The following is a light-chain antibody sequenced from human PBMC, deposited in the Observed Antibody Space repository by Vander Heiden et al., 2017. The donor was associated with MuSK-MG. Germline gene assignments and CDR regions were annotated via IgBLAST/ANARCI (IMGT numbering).Light chain of an antibody. V-gene: IGKV3-15*01. CDR2: GAS. CDR1: QSVSSN. Sequence: EIVMTHSPATLSVSPGERATLSCRPSQSVSSNLAWYQQKPGQAPRHLIYGASTRATGIPARFSGSGSGTEFTLTISSLQSEDFAVYYCQQYNNWPRTFGQGTKVEIK. CDR3: QQYNNWPRT. J-gene: IGKJ1*01.